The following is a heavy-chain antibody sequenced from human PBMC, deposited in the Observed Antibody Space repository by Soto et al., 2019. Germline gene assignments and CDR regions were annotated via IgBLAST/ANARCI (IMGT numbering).Heavy chain of an antibody. V-gene: IGHV4-34*01. J-gene: IGHJ4*02. CDR2: INHSGST. Sequence: QVQLQQWGAGLLKPSETLSLTCAVYGGSFSGYYWSWIRQPPGKGLEWIGEINHSGSTNYNPSLKSPVTISVDTSKNQLSRKLSSVTAADTAVYYCARRYCSGGSCYSERFDYWGQGTLVTVSS. CDR3: ARRYCSGGSCYSERFDY. D-gene: IGHD2-15*01. CDR1: GGSFSGYY.